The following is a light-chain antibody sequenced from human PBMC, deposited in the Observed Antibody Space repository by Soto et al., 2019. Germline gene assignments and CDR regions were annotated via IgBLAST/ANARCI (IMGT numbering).Light chain of an antibody. J-gene: IGLJ1*01. CDR2: EVS. Sequence: QSALTQPAPVSGSPGQSITISCTGTSGDVGVYKFVSWYQQHPGKAPKLIIYEVSNRPSGVSSRFSGSMSGNTASLTVSGLQAEDEADYYCGSYTGTIYVFGTGTKVTVL. CDR1: SGDVGVYKF. CDR3: GSYTGTIYV. V-gene: IGLV2-14*01.